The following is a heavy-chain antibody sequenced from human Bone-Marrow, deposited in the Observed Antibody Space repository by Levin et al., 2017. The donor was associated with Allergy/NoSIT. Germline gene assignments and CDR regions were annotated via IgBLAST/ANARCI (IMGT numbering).Heavy chain of an antibody. CDR2: IRSKANSYAT. Sequence: GESLKISCAASGFTFSGSAMHWVRQASGKGLEWVGRIRSKANSYATAYAASVKGRFTISRDDSKNTAYLQMNSLKTEDTAVYYCTRQKGDYPLDTLDYWGQGTLVTVSS. CDR3: TRQKGDYPLDTLDY. V-gene: IGHV3-73*01. D-gene: IGHD4-17*01. J-gene: IGHJ4*02. CDR1: GFTFSGSA.